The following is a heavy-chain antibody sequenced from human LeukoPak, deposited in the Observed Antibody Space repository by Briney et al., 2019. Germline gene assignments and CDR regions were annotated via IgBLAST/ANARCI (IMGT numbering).Heavy chain of an antibody. CDR2: ISGSGGST. V-gene: IGHV3-23*01. D-gene: IGHD1-26*01. J-gene: IGHJ4*02. CDR1: GFTFSSYA. CDR3: ATTPPYSGSYSGYFDY. Sequence: GGSLRLSCAASGFTFSSYAMSWVRQDPAKGLEWVSAISGSGGSTYYADSVKGRFTISRDNSKNTLYLQMNSLRAEDTAVYYCATTPPYSGSYSGYFDYWGQGTLVAVSS.